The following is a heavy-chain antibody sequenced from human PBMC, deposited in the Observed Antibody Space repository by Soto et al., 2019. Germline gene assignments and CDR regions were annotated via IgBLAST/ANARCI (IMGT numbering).Heavy chain of an antibody. Sequence: GASVKVSCKASGYTFTGYYMHWVRQAPGQGLEWMGWINPNSGGTNYAQKFQGWVTMTRDTSISTAYMELSRLRSDDTAVYYCVAAADTTQTFDYWGQGTLVTVSS. CDR2: INPNSGGT. J-gene: IGHJ4*02. CDR1: GYTFTGYY. CDR3: VAAADTTQTFDY. V-gene: IGHV1-2*04. D-gene: IGHD6-13*01.